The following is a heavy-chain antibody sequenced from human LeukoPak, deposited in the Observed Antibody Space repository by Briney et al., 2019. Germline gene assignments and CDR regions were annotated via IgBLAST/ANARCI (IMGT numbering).Heavy chain of an antibody. CDR3: AREAVYYYDSSAYRNWFDP. Sequence: PSGTLSLTCAVSGGSISSSNWWSWVRQPPGKGLEWIGEIYHSGSTNYNPSLKSRVTISVDKSKNQFSLKLSSVTAADTAVYYCAREAVYYYDSSAYRNWFDPWGQGTLVTVSS. CDR2: IYHSGST. V-gene: IGHV4-4*02. D-gene: IGHD3-22*01. J-gene: IGHJ5*02. CDR1: GGSISSSNW.